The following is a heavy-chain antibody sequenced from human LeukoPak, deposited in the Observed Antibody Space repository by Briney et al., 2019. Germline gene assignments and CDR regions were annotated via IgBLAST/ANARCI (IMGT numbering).Heavy chain of an antibody. J-gene: IGHJ4*02. D-gene: IGHD3-9*01. CDR3: GRGPILPGYSVRSYFDY. Sequence: SETLSLTCTVSGGSISGDYWSWIRQPPGKGLEYIGYIYYSGTGSTNYNPSLKSRVTISVDTSKNQFSLKLSSVTAADTAVYYCGRGPILPGYSVRSYFDYWGQGTLATVSS. CDR2: IYYSGTGST. CDR1: GGSISGDY. V-gene: IGHV4-59*12.